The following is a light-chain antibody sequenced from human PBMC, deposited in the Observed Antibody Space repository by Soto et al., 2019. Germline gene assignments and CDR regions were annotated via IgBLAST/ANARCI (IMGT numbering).Light chain of an antibody. CDR1: QSISSW. CDR3: QQYNSLIT. J-gene: IGKJ5*01. CDR2: KAS. Sequence: DIQVTQSPSTLSASVRDRVTINCRASQSISSWLAWYQQKPGKAPKLLIYKASSLESGVPSRFSGSGSGTEFTLTISSLQPDDFATYYCQQYNSLITFGQGTRWRL. V-gene: IGKV1-5*03.